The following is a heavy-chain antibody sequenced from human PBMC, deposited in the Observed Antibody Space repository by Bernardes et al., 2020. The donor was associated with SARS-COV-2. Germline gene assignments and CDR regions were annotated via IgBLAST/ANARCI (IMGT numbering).Heavy chain of an antibody. CDR2: IYPGDSET. CDR3: ATSPILSGWPFDH. J-gene: IGHJ4*02. V-gene: IGHV5-51*01. CDR1: GYNFNTQW. Sequence: GESLKISCGGSGYNFNTQWVAWVRQVAGKGLEYMGIIYPGDSETKYGPSFQGRVTISADKSINTVYLQWNRLEASDTAMYYGATSPILSGWPFDHWGQGTLITVSS. D-gene: IGHD6-19*01.